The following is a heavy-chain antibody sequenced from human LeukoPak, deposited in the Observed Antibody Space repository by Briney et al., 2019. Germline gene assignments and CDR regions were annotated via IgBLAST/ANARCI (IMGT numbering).Heavy chain of an antibody. CDR3: ARELPREVTLDY. J-gene: IGHJ4*02. CDR1: RFTLSSYE. Sequence: GGSLRLSRAASRFTLSSYEMHWVRQAPGKGLVWVSRINSDGSRTGYADSVKGRFTISRDNAKNTLYLQMNSLRAEDTAIYYCARELPREVTLDYWGQGTLVTVSS. V-gene: IGHV3-74*01. CDR2: INSDGSRT. D-gene: IGHD2-21*02.